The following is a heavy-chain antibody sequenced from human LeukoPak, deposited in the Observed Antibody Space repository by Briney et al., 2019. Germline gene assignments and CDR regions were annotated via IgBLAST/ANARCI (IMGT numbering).Heavy chain of an antibody. Sequence: GGFLRLSSVASGFTFCSYAMWWGRAALGERLEWGSAISGSGGSTYYADSVKGRFTISRDNSKSTLYLQMNSLRAEDTAVYYCAKQISYDSSGDYSHAFDIWGQGTMVTVSS. CDR2: ISGSGGST. J-gene: IGHJ3*02. V-gene: IGHV3-23*01. CDR1: GFTFCSYA. D-gene: IGHD3-22*01. CDR3: AKQISYDSSGDYSHAFDI.